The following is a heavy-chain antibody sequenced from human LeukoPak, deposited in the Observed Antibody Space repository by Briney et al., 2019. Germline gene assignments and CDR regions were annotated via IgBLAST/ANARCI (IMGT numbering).Heavy chain of an antibody. V-gene: IGHV1-8*02. CDR2: MNPNSGNT. CDR3: ARWEVGAGDY. Sequence: ASVKVSCKASGGTFSSYDINWVRQATGQGLEWMGWMNPNSGNTGYAQRLQGRVTITRNTSISTAYMELSSLRSEDTAVYYCARWEVGAGDYWGQGTLVTVSS. D-gene: IGHD1-26*01. J-gene: IGHJ4*02. CDR1: GGTFSSYD.